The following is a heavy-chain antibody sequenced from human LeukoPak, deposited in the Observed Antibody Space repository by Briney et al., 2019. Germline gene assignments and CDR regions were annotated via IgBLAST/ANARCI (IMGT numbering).Heavy chain of an antibody. J-gene: IGHJ3*02. CDR2: ISESGRYI. CDR3: ARGHSGSYQRTDAFDI. V-gene: IGHV3-21*01. CDR1: GFTFTSYS. D-gene: IGHD1-26*01. Sequence: GGSLRLSCAASGFTFTSYSLNWVRQAPGTGLEWISSISESGRYIYFRASLKGRFTVSTDNAENSLYLQMNGLRVEDTAVYYCARGHSGSYQRTDAFDIWGRGTLVTVSS.